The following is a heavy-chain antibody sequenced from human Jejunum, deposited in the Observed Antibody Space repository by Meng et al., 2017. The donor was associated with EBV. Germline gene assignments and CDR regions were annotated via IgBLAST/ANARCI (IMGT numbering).Heavy chain of an antibody. Sequence: EGELVESGGGLVQPGGSLRLFCAASGFTFSDHYMDWLRQAPGKGLEWLGLIRNKPRGYTAEYAASVKGRFTISRDDSRNSLYLQMNSLKTEDTAVYYCADLGTSPLGPRGQGTLVTVSS. CDR2: IRNKPRGYTA. CDR1: GFTFSDHY. J-gene: IGHJ5*02. D-gene: IGHD3-16*01. V-gene: IGHV3-72*01. CDR3: ADLGTSPLGP.